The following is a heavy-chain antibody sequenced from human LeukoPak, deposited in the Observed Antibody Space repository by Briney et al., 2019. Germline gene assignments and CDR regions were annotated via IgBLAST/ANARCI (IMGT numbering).Heavy chain of an antibody. CDR1: GLPFSFYW. J-gene: IGHJ6*04. V-gene: IGHV3-7*01. CDR3: ARDGCSSTSCYTRGDV. Sequence: GGSLRLSCAASGLPFSFYWMSWVRQAPGKGLEWIASIKQDGSEKYYVTPVKGRFNISRDNAKNSLYLQMNSLRAEDTAVYYCARDGCSSTSCYTRGDVWGKGTTVTVSS. D-gene: IGHD2-2*01. CDR2: IKQDGSEK.